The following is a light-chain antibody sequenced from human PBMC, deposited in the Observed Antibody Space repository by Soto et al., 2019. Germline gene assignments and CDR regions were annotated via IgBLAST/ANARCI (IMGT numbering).Light chain of an antibody. CDR3: QQRSNWPPYT. CDR1: QSVSSY. V-gene: IGKV3-11*01. J-gene: IGKJ2*01. Sequence: EIVLTQSPATLSLSPGERATLSCRVSQSVSSYLAWYQQKPGQAPRLLIYDASNRATGIPARFSGSGSGTDFTLTISSLEPEDFAVYYCQQRSNWPPYTFGQGTKLDIK. CDR2: DAS.